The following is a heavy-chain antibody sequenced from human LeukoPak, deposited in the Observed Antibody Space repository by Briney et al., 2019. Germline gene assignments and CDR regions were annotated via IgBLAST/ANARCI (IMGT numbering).Heavy chain of an antibody. D-gene: IGHD2-2*01. CDR1: GFTFSNYS. CDR2: ISSSSSYI. CDR3: ARDWYCSSTSCPLGY. V-gene: IGHV3-21*01. Sequence: GGSLRLSCAASGFTFSNYSMNWVRQAPGKGLEWVSSISSSSSYIYYADSVKGRFTISRDNAKNSLYLQMNSLRAEDTAVYYCARDWYCSSTSCPLGYWGQGTLVTVSS. J-gene: IGHJ4*02.